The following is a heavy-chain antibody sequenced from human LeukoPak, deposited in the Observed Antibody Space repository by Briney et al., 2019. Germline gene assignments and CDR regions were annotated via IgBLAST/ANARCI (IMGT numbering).Heavy chain of an antibody. V-gene: IGHV4-59*11. J-gene: IGHJ5*02. D-gene: IGHD1-26*01. CDR2: IYYSGST. Sequence: SETLSLTCTVSGGSISSHYWSWIRQPPGKGLEWVGYIYYSGSTNYNPSLKSRVTMSVDTSKNHFSLKLYSVTAADTAVYYCARMREWFDPWGQGTLVIVSS. CDR3: ARMREWFDP. CDR1: GGSISSHY.